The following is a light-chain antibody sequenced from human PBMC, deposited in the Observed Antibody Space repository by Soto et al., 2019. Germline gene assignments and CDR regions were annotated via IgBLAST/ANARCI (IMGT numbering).Light chain of an antibody. CDR2: AAS. J-gene: IGKJ5*01. CDR1: ESISRH. Sequence: DIQMTQSPSSLSASVGDRVTITCRASESISRHLNWYQQKPGKAPNLLIYAASSLQNGVPSRFSGSGSGTDFTLTISNLQPEDFATYYCQQSYSTLSITFGQETRLEIK. CDR3: QQSYSTLSIT. V-gene: IGKV1-39*01.